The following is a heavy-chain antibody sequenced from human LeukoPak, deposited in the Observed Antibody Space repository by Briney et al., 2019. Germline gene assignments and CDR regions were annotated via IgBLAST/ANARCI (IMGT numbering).Heavy chain of an antibody. D-gene: IGHD6-19*01. CDR1: GFTFSSFA. V-gene: IGHV3-30*04. CDR2: ISYDGSNT. J-gene: IGHJ4*02. Sequence: GGSLRLSCAASGFTFSSFAMHWVRQAPGKGLEWVAVISYDGSNTYYADSVKGRLTISRDNSKNTLYLQMNSLRAKDTAVYYCAGDSDFAVAGTTPFDYWGQGTLVTVSS. CDR3: AGDSDFAVAGTTPFDY.